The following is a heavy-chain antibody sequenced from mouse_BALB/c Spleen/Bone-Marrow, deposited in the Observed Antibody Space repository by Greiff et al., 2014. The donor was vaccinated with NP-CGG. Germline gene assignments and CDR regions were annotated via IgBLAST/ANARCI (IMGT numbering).Heavy chain of an antibody. CDR2: ISSGSSTI. CDR3: ARLRRYYGYFDY. V-gene: IGHV5-17*02. J-gene: IGHJ2*01. CDR1: GFTFSSFG. D-gene: IGHD1-1*01. Sequence: EVQVVESGGGLVQPGGSRKLSCAASGFTFSSFGMHWVRQAPEKGLEWVAYISSGSSTIYYADTVKGRITISRDNPKNTLFLQMTSLRSEDTAMYYCARLRRYYGYFDYWGQGTTLTVSS.